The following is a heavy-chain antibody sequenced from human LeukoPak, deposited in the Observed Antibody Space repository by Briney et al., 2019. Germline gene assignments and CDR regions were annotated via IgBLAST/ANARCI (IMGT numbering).Heavy chain of an antibody. CDR1: GGSISSYY. J-gene: IGHJ6*03. D-gene: IGHD5-24*01. CDR3: ARDHHRRDGYNSDYYYYYMDV. Sequence: SETLSLTCTVSGGSISSYYWSWIRQPAGKGLEWIGRIYTSGSTNYNPSLKSRVTTSVDTSKNQFSLKLSSVTAADTAVYYCARDHHRRDGYNSDYYYYYMDVWGKGTTVTVSS. V-gene: IGHV4-4*07. CDR2: IYTSGST.